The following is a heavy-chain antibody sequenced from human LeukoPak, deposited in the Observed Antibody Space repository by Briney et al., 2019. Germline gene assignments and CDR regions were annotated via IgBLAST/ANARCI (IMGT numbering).Heavy chain of an antibody. J-gene: IGHJ6*02. CDR1: GYTFTSYG. CDR3: ARGSSIAVAGPTSGMDV. CDR2: ISAYNGNT. Sequence: ASVNVSCKASGYTFTSYGISWVRQAPGQGLEWMGWISAYNGNTNYAQKLQGRVTMTTDTSTSTAYMELRSLRSDDTAVYYCARGSSIAVAGPTSGMDVWGQGTTVTVSS. V-gene: IGHV1-18*01. D-gene: IGHD6-19*01.